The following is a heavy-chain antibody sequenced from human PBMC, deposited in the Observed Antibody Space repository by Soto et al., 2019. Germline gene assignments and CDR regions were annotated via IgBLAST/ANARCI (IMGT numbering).Heavy chain of an antibody. D-gene: IGHD3-22*01. CDR2: VFYSGDT. CDR1: SGSISSNSYF. Sequence: KTSETLSLTCSVSSGSISSNSYFWAWIRQPPGKGLEWIGAVFYSGDTYYSESLKSRVTMSVDTSKNQFSLKLNSVTAADTAVYYCARQGRNTKIVLLRHYATDFWGQGTAVTV. CDR3: ARQGRNTKIVLLRHYATDF. J-gene: IGHJ6*02. V-gene: IGHV4-39*01.